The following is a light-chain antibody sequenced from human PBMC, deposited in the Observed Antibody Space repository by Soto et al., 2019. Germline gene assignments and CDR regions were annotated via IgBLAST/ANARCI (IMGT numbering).Light chain of an antibody. V-gene: IGKV3-15*01. J-gene: IGKJ5*01. CDR1: QSVNSR. Sequence: EIVMTQSPATLSVSPGERATLSCRASQSVNSRLVWYQQKPGQAPRLLIYAASTRATGIPARFSGSGSGTEFTLTISSLEPEDFAVYYCQQRSNWPPTFGQGTRLEI. CDR2: AAS. CDR3: QQRSNWPPT.